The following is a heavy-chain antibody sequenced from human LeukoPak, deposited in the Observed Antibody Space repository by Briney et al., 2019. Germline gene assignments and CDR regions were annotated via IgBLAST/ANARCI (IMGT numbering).Heavy chain of an antibody. Sequence: PSETLSLTCTVSGGSLSSYYWSWIRQPPGKGLEWIGYIYYSGSTNYNPSLKSRVTISVDTSKNQFSLKLSSVTAADTAVYYCAGGRRDSGSYGSFVYYYYYYMDVWGKGTTVTVSS. CDR3: AGGRRDSGSYGSFVYYYYYYMDV. CDR2: IYYSGST. CDR1: GGSLSSYY. J-gene: IGHJ6*03. V-gene: IGHV4-59*01. D-gene: IGHD3-10*01.